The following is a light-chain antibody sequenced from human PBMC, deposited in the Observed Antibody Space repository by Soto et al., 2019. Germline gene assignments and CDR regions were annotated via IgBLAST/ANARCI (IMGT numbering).Light chain of an antibody. V-gene: IGKV3-20*01. CDR2: GAS. CDR1: QSVSSSY. J-gene: IGKJ2*01. Sequence: EIVLTQSPGTLSLSPGERATLSCRASQSVSSSYLAWYQQKPGQAPRLLIYGASSRATGIPDRFSGSGSGTEVTRTSSRLEPEDFAVYYCQQYVSSPPYTFGQGTKLEIK. CDR3: QQYVSSPPYT.